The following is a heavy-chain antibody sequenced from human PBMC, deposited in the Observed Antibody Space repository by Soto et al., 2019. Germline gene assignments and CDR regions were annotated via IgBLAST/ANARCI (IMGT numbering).Heavy chain of an antibody. V-gene: IGHV3-23*01. J-gene: IGHJ4*02. CDR2: IGGNGGST. CDR3: AKAVTNFNYFDY. Sequence: GGSLRLSCAASGFTFSSYAMSWVRQAPGKGLEWVSTIGGNGGSTYYADSVKGRFTISRDNSKNTLYLQMNSLRAEDTAVYYCAKAVTNFNYFDYWGQGTLVTVSS. CDR1: GFTFSSYA. D-gene: IGHD1-1*01.